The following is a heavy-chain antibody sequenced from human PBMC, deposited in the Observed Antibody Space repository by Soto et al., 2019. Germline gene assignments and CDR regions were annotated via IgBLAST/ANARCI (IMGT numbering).Heavy chain of an antibody. CDR1: GGSFSGYY. CDR2: INHSGST. CDR3: ASLAGRYGSGSYYNVRYYYGMDV. D-gene: IGHD3-10*01. J-gene: IGHJ6*02. Sequence: SETLSLTCAVYGGSFSGYYWSWIRQPPGKGLEWIGEINHSGSTNYNPSLKSRVTISVDTSKNQFSLKLSSVTAADTAVYYCASLAGRYGSGSYYNVRYYYGMDVWGQGTTVT. V-gene: IGHV4-34*01.